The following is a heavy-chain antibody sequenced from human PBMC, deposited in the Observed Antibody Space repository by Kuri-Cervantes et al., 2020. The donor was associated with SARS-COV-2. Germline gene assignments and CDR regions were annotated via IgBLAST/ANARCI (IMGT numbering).Heavy chain of an antibody. CDR2: ISSSGSTI. D-gene: IGHD5-18*01. Sequence: GESLKISCAASGFTFSDYYMSWIRQAPGKGLEWVSYISSSGSTIYYADSVKGRFTISRDNAKNSLYLQMNSLRAEDTAVYYCARAIGGYSYGVGYGMDVWGQGTTVTVSS. CDR1: GFTFSDYY. J-gene: IGHJ6*02. CDR3: ARAIGGYSYGVGYGMDV. V-gene: IGHV3-11*01.